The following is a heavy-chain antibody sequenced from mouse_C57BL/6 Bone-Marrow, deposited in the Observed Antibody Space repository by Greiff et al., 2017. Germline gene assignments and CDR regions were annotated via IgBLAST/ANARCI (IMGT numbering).Heavy chain of an antibody. V-gene: IGHV1-78*01. J-gene: IGHJ3*01. CDR3: ARWRNPNGDFFAY. Sequence: VQLQQSDAELVQPGASVKISCKVSGYTFTDHTIHWMKQRPEQGLEWIGSLYPRDGSNKYNEKFQGTATLTADKSSSTAYMQLNSLTSEYSAVYCCARWRNPNGDFFAYWGQGTLVTVSA. CDR1: GYTFTDHT. D-gene: IGHD4-1*02. CDR2: LYPRDGSN.